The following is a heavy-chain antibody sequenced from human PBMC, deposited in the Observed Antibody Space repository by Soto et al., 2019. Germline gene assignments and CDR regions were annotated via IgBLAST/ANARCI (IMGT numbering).Heavy chain of an antibody. CDR2: MNPNSGNT. V-gene: IGHV1-8*01. D-gene: IGHD3-3*01. J-gene: IGHJ5*02. CDR3: ARRYYDFWSGYRVPASERPFDP. Sequence: ASVKVSCKASGYTFTSYDINWVRQATGQGLEWMGWMNPNSGNTGYAQKFQGRVTMTRNTSISTAYMELSSLRSEDTAVYYCARRYYDFWSGYRVPASERPFDPWGQGTLVTVSS. CDR1: GYTFTSYD.